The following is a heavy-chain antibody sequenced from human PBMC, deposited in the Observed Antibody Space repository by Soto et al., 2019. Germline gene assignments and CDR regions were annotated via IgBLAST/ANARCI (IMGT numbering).Heavy chain of an antibody. J-gene: IGHJ4*02. CDR1: GGSISSSSYY. V-gene: IGHV4-39*07. Sequence: SETLSLTCTVSGGSISSSSYYWGWIRQPPGKGLEWIGSIYYSGSTYYNPSLKSRVTISVDTSKNQFSLKLSSVTAADTAVYYCARAGYDRDGGGYYYFDYWGQGTLVTVSS. CDR2: IYYSGST. D-gene: IGHD3-22*01. CDR3: ARAGYDRDGGGYYYFDY.